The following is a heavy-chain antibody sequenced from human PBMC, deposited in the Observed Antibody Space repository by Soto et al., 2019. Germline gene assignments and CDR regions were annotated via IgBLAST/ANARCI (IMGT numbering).Heavy chain of an antibody. CDR2: IIPIFDTA. J-gene: IGHJ6*02. CDR1: GGTFSDST. D-gene: IGHD1-1*01. V-gene: IGHV1-69*13. Sequence: ASVKVSCKASGGTFSDSTINWVRQAPGQRLEWMGGIIPIFDTANYAEKFQGRVTITADESTSTSFMGVSSLRSEDTAVYYCARNGTLTGYSYGMDVWGQGTMVTVSS. CDR3: ARNGTLTGYSYGMDV.